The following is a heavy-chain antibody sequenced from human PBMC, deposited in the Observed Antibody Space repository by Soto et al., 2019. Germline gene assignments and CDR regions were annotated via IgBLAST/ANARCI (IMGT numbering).Heavy chain of an antibody. CDR1: GFTFNSYG. CDR3: AKNLMGDRSGYHYGGAY. D-gene: IGHD3-22*01. J-gene: IGHJ4*02. Sequence: QVQLVESGGCVVQPGRSRRLSCAASGFTFNSYGMHWVRQAPGKGLGWVSIISYDGSNKYYADPVMGRITISRDNSTIPLYLQMNSLRDADTAAYYCAKNLMGDRSGYHYGGAYWGQGTLVTVSS. V-gene: IGHV3-30*18. CDR2: ISYDGSNK.